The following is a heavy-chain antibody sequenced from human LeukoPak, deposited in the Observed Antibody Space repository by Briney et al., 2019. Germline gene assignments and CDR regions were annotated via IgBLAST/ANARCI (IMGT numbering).Heavy chain of an antibody. J-gene: IGHJ4*02. CDR3: ARVRFLEWLLPDGD. D-gene: IGHD3-3*01. Sequence: ASVKVSCKASGYTFTNYAISWVRQAPGQGLEWMGWISAYNGNTNYAQKLQGRITMTTDTSTSTAYMELGSLRSDDTAVYYCARVRFLEWLLPDGDWGQGTLVTVSS. V-gene: IGHV1-18*01. CDR1: GYTFTNYA. CDR2: ISAYNGNT.